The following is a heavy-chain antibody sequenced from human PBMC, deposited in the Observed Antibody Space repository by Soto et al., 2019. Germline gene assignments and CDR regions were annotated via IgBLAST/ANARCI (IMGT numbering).Heavy chain of an antibody. CDR3: ARGYPVEELHRDPVYYYGMDV. CDR2: IIPIFGTA. J-gene: IGHJ6*02. V-gene: IGHV1-69*13. CDR1: GGTFSSYA. Sequence: ASVKVSCKASGGTFSSYAISWVRQAPGQGLEWMGGIIPIFGTANYAQKFQGRVTITADESTSTAYMELSSLRSEDTAVYYCARGYPVEELHRDPVYYYGMDVWGQGTTVTVSS. D-gene: IGHD1-26*01.